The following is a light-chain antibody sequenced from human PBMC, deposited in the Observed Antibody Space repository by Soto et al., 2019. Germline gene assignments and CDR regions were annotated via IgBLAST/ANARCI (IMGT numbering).Light chain of an antibody. CDR3: ISYTTSGTYV. CDR2: DVS. Sequence: QSVLTQPASVSGYPGQSITIPCTGTSSDVGGYNYVSWYQQRPGKAPKLMIYDVSNRPSGVSYRFSGSKSGNTASLTISGLQAEDEADYYCISYTTSGTYVFGTGTKVTVL. CDR1: SSDVGGYNY. J-gene: IGLJ1*01. V-gene: IGLV2-14*01.